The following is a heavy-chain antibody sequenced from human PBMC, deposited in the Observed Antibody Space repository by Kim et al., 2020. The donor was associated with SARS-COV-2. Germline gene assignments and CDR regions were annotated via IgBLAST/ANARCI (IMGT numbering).Heavy chain of an antibody. CDR3: ARGRFWSSGLDY. J-gene: IGHJ4*02. D-gene: IGHD3-3*01. Sequence: NYNPSLKSRVTISVDTSKNQFSLRLSSVTAADAAVYYCARGRFWSSGLDYWGQGTLVTVSS. V-gene: IGHV4-34*01.